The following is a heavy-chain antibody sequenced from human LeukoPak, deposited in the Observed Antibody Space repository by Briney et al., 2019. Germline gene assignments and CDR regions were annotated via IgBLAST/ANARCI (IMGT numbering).Heavy chain of an antibody. CDR3: ARDQLAYYYDSSGYPFDY. CDR2: IWYDGSNK. CDR1: GFTFSSYG. J-gene: IGHJ4*02. D-gene: IGHD3-22*01. V-gene: IGHV3-33*01. Sequence: GGSLRLSCAASGFTFSSYGMHWVRQAPGKGLEWVAVIWYDGSNKYYADSVKGRFTISRDNSENTLYLQMNSLRAEDTAVYYCARDQLAYYYDSSGYPFDYWGQGTLVTVSS.